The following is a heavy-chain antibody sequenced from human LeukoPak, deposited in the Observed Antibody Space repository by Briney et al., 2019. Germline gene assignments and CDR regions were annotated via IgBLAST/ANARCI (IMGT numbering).Heavy chain of an antibody. J-gene: IGHJ4*02. Sequence: PSETLSLTCTVSGGSISSYYWSWIRQPPGKGLEWIGYIFYSGSTNYNPSLKSRVTISVDKSKNQFSLKLSSVTAADTAVYYCARMHYYDSSGYSFDYWGQGTLVTVSS. V-gene: IGHV4-59*12. CDR1: GGSISSYY. CDR3: ARMHYYDSSGYSFDY. CDR2: IFYSGST. D-gene: IGHD3-22*01.